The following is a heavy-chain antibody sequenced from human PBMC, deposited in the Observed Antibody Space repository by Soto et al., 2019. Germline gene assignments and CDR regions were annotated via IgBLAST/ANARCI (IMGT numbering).Heavy chain of an antibody. Sequence: PGGSLRLSCAASGFTFTTYPMTWVRQAPGRGLEWVSAISYSGDNTYYADSVKGRFTISRDNSKNTLYLQMNSLRGEDTAVYYCVKDRSTSDWYGYFDYWGPGTLVTVFS. D-gene: IGHD6-19*01. CDR2: ISYSGDNT. V-gene: IGHV3-23*01. CDR3: VKDRSTSDWYGYFDY. J-gene: IGHJ4*02. CDR1: GFTFTTYP.